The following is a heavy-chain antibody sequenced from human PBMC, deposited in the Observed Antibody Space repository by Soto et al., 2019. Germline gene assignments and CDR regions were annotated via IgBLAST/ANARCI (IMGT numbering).Heavy chain of an antibody. CDR1: AGSVSSDY. Sequence: QVQLQESGPGLVKPSETLSLTCTVSAGSVSSDYWSWIRQPPGKGLGWIGYIYYTGSTNYNPSLEGRVTMSVDTSRNQFSLKITSLTAADTAVYYCARGTGDSSGYYRPFDYWGQGTLVTVSS. CDR2: IYYTGST. J-gene: IGHJ4*02. CDR3: ARGTGDSSGYYRPFDY. V-gene: IGHV4-59*02. D-gene: IGHD3-22*01.